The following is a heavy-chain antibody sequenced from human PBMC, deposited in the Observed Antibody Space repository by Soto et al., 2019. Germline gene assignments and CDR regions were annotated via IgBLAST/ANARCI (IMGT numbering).Heavy chain of an antibody. CDR2: INHSGST. CDR3: ARGMVRGMDYYYYYMDV. D-gene: IGHD3-10*01. CDR1: GGSFSGYY. Sequence: SETLSLTCAVYGGSFSGYYWSWIRQPPGKGLEWIGEINHSGSTNYNPSLKSRVTISVDTSKNQFSLKLSSVTAADTAVYYCARGMVRGMDYYYYYMDVWGKGTTVTVSS. J-gene: IGHJ6*03. V-gene: IGHV4-34*01.